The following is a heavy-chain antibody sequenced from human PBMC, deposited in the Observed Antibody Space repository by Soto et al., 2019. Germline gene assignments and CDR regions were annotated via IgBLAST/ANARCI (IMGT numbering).Heavy chain of an antibody. Sequence: QVQLVQSGAEVKKPGSSVKVSCKASGGTFSSYTISWVRQAPGQGLEWMGRLIPILGIANYAQKFQGRVTITADKSTSTAYMELSSLRSEDTAVYYCARDRANYHGGMDVWGQGTTVTVSS. CDR2: LIPILGIA. CDR1: GGTFSSYT. D-gene: IGHD2-2*01. V-gene: IGHV1-69*08. J-gene: IGHJ6*02. CDR3: ARDRANYHGGMDV.